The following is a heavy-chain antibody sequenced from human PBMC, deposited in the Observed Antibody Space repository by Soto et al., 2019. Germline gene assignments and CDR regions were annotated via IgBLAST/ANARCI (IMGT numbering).Heavy chain of an antibody. Sequence: QVQLVQSGAEVKKPGSSVKVSCKASGGTFSSYAISWVRQAPGQGLEWMGGIIPIFGTANYPQKFQGRVTITADKATSTAYMELSSLRSEDTAVYYCASTPRDWGGQEYYYYYYGMDVWGQGTTVTVSS. V-gene: IGHV1-69*06. CDR2: IIPIFGTA. J-gene: IGHJ6*02. CDR1: GGTFSSYA. D-gene: IGHD7-27*01. CDR3: ASTPRDWGGQEYYYYYYGMDV.